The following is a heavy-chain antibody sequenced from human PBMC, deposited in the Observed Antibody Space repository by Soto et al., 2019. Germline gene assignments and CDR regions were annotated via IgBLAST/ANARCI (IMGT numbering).Heavy chain of an antibody. D-gene: IGHD6-6*01. CDR2: IIPIFGTA. CDR1: GGTFSSYA. CDR3: ARGSSAQGFRISDYGMDV. Sequence: QVQLVQSGAEVKKPGSSVKVSCTASGGTFSSYAISWVRQAPGQGLEWMGGIIPIFGTANYAQKFQGRVTITADESTSTAYMELSSLRSEDTAVYYCARGSSAQGFRISDYGMDVWGQGTTVTVSS. J-gene: IGHJ6*02. V-gene: IGHV1-69*01.